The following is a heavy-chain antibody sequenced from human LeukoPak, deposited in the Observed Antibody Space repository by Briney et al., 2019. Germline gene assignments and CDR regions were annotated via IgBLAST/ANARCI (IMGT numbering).Heavy chain of an antibody. D-gene: IGHD3-10*01. V-gene: IGHV1-69*13. CDR3: AYYGSGSPLMIYGMDV. CDR2: IIPIFGTA. Sequence: GASVKVSCKASGGTFSSYAISWVRQAPGQGLKWMGGIIPIFGTANYAQKFQGRVTITADESTSTAYMELSSLRSEDTAVYYCAYYGSGSPLMIYGMDVWGKGTTVTVSS. J-gene: IGHJ6*04. CDR1: GGTFSSYA.